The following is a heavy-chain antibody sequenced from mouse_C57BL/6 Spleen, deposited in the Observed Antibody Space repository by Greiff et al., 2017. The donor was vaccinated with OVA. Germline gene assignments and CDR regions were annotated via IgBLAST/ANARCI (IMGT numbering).Heavy chain of an antibody. CDR1: GFTFSDYG. Sequence: EVQLVESGGGLVKPGGSLKLSCAASGFTFSDYGMHWVRQAPEKGLEWVAYISSGSSTIYYADTVKGRFTISRDNAKNTLFLQMTSLRSEDTAMYYCARGLTTVVATYYYAMDYWGQGTSVTVSS. CDR3: ARGLTTVVATYYYAMDY. CDR2: ISSGSSTI. J-gene: IGHJ4*01. D-gene: IGHD1-1*01. V-gene: IGHV5-17*01.